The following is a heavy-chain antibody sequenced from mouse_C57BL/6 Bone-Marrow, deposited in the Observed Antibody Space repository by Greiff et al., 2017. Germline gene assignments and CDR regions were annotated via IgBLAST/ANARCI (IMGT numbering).Heavy chain of an antibody. CDR1: GYAFSSSW. V-gene: IGHV1-82*01. CDR3: ARSDYYGSSLCYFDV. CDR2: IYPGDGDT. Sequence: QVQLQQSGPELVKPGASVKISCKASGYAFSSSWMNWVKQRPGKGLEWIGRIYPGDGDTNYNGKFKGKAKLTADKSSSTAYMQLSSLTSEDSAVYFCARSDYYGSSLCYFDVWGTGTTVTVSS. D-gene: IGHD1-1*01. J-gene: IGHJ1*03.